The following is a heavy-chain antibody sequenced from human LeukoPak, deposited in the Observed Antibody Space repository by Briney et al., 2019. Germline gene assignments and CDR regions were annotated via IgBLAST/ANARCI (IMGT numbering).Heavy chain of an antibody. Sequence: SQALSLTCAISGDSVSSNSGSWNWIRQSPSRGLEWLGRTYYRSKWYNDYAVSVKSRITINADTSKNQFTLKLSSVTAADTAVYYCARVRDYYYGSGSPIDYWGQGTLVTVSS. CDR2: TYYRSKWYN. J-gene: IGHJ4*02. D-gene: IGHD3-10*01. CDR1: GDSVSSNSGS. CDR3: ARVRDYYYGSGSPIDY. V-gene: IGHV6-1*01.